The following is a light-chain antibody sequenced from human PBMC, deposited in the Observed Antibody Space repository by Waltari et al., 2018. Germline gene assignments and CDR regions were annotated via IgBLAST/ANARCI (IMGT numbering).Light chain of an antibody. V-gene: IGKV3-20*01. CDR1: QSVSSSY. J-gene: IGKJ2*01. Sequence: DIGLTQSPATLSLSPGELATLSCRASQSVSSSYLAWYQQKPGQAPRLLIYGASSRATGIPDRFSGSGSGTDFTLTISRLEPEDFAVYYCQQYGSSPYTFGQGTKLEIK. CDR2: GAS. CDR3: QQYGSSPYT.